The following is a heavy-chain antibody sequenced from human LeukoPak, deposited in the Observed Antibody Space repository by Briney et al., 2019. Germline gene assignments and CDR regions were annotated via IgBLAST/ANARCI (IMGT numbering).Heavy chain of an antibody. Sequence: ASVKVSCKASGYTFTSYDINWVRQATGQGLEWMGWMNPNSGNTGYAQKFQGRVTITRNTSISTAYMELSSLRSEDTAVYYCARGRRRGSSTSCPMFDYWGQGTLVTVSS. CDR3: ARGRRRGSSTSCPMFDY. CDR2: MNPNSGNT. D-gene: IGHD2-2*01. J-gene: IGHJ4*02. V-gene: IGHV1-8*03. CDR1: GYTFTSYD.